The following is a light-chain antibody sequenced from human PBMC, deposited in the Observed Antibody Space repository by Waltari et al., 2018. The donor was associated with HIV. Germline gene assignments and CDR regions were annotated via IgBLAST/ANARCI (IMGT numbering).Light chain of an antibody. J-gene: IGKJ2*01. CDR2: DAS. Sequence: EIVLTQSPGTLYLSPGEGATLPCRASQSVSSSYLAWYQQRRGQAPSLLIYDASSRPTGVPDRFRGSGSGTHFTLTISRLEPEDFGVYYCQQYAASPRTFGQGTRVEIK. CDR3: QQYAASPRT. CDR1: QSVSSSY. V-gene: IGKV3-20*01.